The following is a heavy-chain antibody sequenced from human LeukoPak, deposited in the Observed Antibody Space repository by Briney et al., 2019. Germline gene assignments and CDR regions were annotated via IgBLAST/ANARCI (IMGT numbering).Heavy chain of an antibody. V-gene: IGHV3-9*01. CDR2: ISWNSGSI. Sequence: PGRSLRLSCAASGFTFDDYAMHWVRQAPGKGLEWVSGISWNSGSIGYADSVKGRFTISRDNAKNSLYLQMNSLRAEDTAVYYCARENDQGFDYWGQGTLVTVSS. J-gene: IGHJ4*02. CDR3: ARENDQGFDY. CDR1: GFTFDDYA. D-gene: IGHD3-16*01.